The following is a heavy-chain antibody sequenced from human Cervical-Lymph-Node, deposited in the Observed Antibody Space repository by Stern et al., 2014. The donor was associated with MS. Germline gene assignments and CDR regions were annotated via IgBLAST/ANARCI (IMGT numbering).Heavy chain of an antibody. D-gene: IGHD4-17*01. Sequence: EDQLVESGGGLVKPGESLRLSCDASGFTFSHYSINWVRQAPGQGLEWISSISNNSTHTCYADSVECLFTIARDSAKDSVSLHMVSLRAEDTAVYYCARARVGDYARSPHLDSWGQGTLVTVSS. J-gene: IGHJ4*02. CDR2: ISNNSTHT. CDR1: GFTFSHYS. V-gene: IGHV3-21*01. CDR3: ARARVGDYARSPHLDS.